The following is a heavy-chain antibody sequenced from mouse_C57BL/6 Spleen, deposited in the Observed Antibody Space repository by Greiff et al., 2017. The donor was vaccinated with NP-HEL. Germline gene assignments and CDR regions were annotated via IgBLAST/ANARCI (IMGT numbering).Heavy chain of an antibody. V-gene: IGHV3-6*01. CDR1: GYSITSGYY. J-gene: IGHJ1*03. CDR2: ISYDGSN. Sequence: EVHLVESGPGLVKPSQSLSLTCSVTGYSITSGYYWNWIRQFPGNKLEWMGYISYDGSNNYNPSLKNRISITRDTSKNQFFLKLNSVTTEDTATYYCARDHDGYYSYWYFDVWGTGTTVTVSS. D-gene: IGHD2-3*01. CDR3: ARDHDGYYSYWYFDV.